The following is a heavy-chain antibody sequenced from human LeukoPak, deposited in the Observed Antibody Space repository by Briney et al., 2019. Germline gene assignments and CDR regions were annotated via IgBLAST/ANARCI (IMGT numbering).Heavy chain of an antibody. CDR1: GDXVSSNSGA. CDR3: VRDQAGLDY. J-gene: IGHJ4*02. CDR2: TYYRSKWYN. D-gene: IGHD6-13*01. V-gene: IGHV6-1*01. Sequence: SQTLSLTCAISGDXVSSNSGAWNWLRQSPSRGLEWLGRTYYRSKWYNDYAESVKSRINIKPDTSRNQFSLQLNSVTPEDTAVYYCVRDQAGLDYWGQGTLVTVSS.